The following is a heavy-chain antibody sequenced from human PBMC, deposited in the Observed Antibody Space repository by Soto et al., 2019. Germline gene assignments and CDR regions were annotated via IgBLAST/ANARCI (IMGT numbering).Heavy chain of an antibody. CDR1: GGTFSSYA. J-gene: IGHJ6*02. CDR3: ASNYYYDSSGYDYYYYYGMDV. CDR2: IIPIFGTA. Sequence: SVKVSCKASGGTFSSYAISWVRQAPGQGLEWMGGIIPIFGTANYAQKFQGRVTITADESTSTAYMELSSLRSEDTAVYYCASNYYYDSSGYDYYYYYGMDVWGQGTTVTVSS. D-gene: IGHD3-22*01. V-gene: IGHV1-69*13.